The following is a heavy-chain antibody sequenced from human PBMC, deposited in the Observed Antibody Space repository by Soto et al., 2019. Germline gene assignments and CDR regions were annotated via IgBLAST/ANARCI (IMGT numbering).Heavy chain of an antibody. V-gene: IGHV4-31*03. CDR1: GGSISSGGYY. CDR2: IYYSGST. J-gene: IGHJ4*02. CDR3: ARGPTVWLSPIDY. D-gene: IGHD5-12*01. Sequence: QVQLQESGPGLVKPSQTLSLTCTVSGGSISSGGYYWSWIRQHPGKGLEWIGYIYYSGSTYYNPSLKSRVTIAVDTSKNQCSLKLSSVTAADTAVYDCARGPTVWLSPIDYWCQGTLVTVSS.